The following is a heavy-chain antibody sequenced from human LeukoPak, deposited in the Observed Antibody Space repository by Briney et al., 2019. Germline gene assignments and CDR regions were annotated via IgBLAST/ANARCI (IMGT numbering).Heavy chain of an antibody. CDR3: ARELFDFYY. J-gene: IGHJ4*02. CDR2: ITGSGGST. CDR1: GFTFDNFA. D-gene: IGHD3-10*01. V-gene: IGHV3-23*01. Sequence: GRSLRLSCAPSGFTFDNFAMTWVRQAPGKGLEWVSEITGSGGSTYYADSGKGRFTNSRDNSKNTLYLQMNSLRAEDTAIYYCARELFDFYYWGQGTLVTVSA.